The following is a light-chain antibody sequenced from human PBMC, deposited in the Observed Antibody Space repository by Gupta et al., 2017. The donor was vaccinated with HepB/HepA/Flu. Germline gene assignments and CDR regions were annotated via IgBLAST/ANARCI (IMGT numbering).Light chain of an antibody. Sequence: DIQMTQSPSSLSASVRDRVTITCRASQRISSYLNWYQQKPGKAPKLLIYTASRGQSGVPSRFSGSGSGTDFTLTISRLQPEDFATYYCQQSDSTPIAFGRGTKVDIK. CDR2: TAS. J-gene: IGKJ4*01. CDR3: QQSDSTPIA. CDR1: QRISSY. V-gene: IGKV1-39*01.